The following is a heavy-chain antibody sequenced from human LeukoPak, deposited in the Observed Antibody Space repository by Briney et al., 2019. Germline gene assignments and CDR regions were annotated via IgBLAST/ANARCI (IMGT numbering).Heavy chain of an antibody. Sequence: PSETLSLTCAVYGGSFSGYHWSWIRQPPGKGLEWIGEINHSGSTNYNPSLKSRVTISVDTSKNQFSLKLSSVTAADTAVYYCASHTPGEIDAFDIWGQGTMVTVSS. CDR1: GGSFSGYH. V-gene: IGHV4-34*01. CDR2: INHSGST. CDR3: ASHTPGEIDAFDI. J-gene: IGHJ3*02. D-gene: IGHD7-27*01.